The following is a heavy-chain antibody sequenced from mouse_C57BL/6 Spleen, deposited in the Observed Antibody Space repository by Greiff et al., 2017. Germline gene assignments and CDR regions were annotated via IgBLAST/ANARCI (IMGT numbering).Heavy chain of an antibody. D-gene: IGHD2-3*01. Sequence: EVQLQQSGPELVKPGASVKISCKASGYTFTDYYMNWVKQSHGKSLEWIGDINPNNGGTSYNQKFKGKATLTVDKSSSTAYMELRSLTSEDSAVYYCARGGYFYAMDYWGQGASVTVSS. J-gene: IGHJ4*01. V-gene: IGHV1-26*01. CDR3: ARGGYFYAMDY. CDR2: INPNNGGT. CDR1: GYTFTDYY.